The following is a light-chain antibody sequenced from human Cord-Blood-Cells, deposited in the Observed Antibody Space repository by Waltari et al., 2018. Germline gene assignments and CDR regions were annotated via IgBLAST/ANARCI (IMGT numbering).Light chain of an antibody. CDR1: QSVSSY. CDR3: QQRSNWPPT. V-gene: IGKV3-11*01. J-gene: IGKJ4*01. CDR2: DAS. Sequence: EIVLTQSPAALSWSPGETATLSCRASQSVSSYLAWYQQKPGQAPRFLIYDASNRTTGIPARFSGSGSGTDYTLTISSLESEDFAVYYCQQRSNWPPTFGGGTKVEIK.